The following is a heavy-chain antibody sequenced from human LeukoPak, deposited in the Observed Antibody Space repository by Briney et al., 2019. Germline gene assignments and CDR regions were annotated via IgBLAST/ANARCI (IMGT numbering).Heavy chain of an antibody. CDR2: ISGSGGST. Sequence: GGSLRLSCAASGFTFSSYAMSWVRQAPGKGLEWVSAISGSGGSTYYADSVKGRFTISRDNSKNALYLQMNSMRAEDTAVYYCAKSIVGATYNWFDPWGQGTLVTVSS. V-gene: IGHV3-23*01. CDR3: AKSIVGATYNWFDP. J-gene: IGHJ5*02. D-gene: IGHD1-26*01. CDR1: GFTFSSYA.